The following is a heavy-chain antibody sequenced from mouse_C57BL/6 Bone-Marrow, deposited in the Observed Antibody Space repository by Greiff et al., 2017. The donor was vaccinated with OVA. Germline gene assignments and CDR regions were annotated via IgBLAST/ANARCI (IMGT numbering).Heavy chain of an antibody. J-gene: IGHJ1*03. CDR3: ARGGNFYWYFDV. CDR1: GFSINSDCY. D-gene: IGHD2-1*01. CDR2: TFYSGIT. Sequence: EVMLVESGPSLVRPSQTLSLTCTVTGFSINSDCYWIWIRQFPGNKLEYIGYTFYSGITYYNPSLESRTYITRDTSKNQFSLKLSSVTTEDTATYYCARGGNFYWYFDVWGTGTTVTVSS. V-gene: IGHV3-3*01.